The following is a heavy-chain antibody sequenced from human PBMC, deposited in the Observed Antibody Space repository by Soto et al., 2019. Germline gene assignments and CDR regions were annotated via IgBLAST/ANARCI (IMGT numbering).Heavy chain of an antibody. V-gene: IGHV4-61*01. J-gene: IGHJ6*02. CDR3: ARDSLGFSGSYTRYYYYGMDV. D-gene: IGHD1-26*01. Sequence: QVQLQESGPGLVKPSETLSLTCTVSGGSVSSGSYYWSWIRQPPGKGLEWIGYIYYSGSTNYNPSLKSRVTISVGTSKNRFSLKRGSVTAADTAVYYCARDSLGFSGSYTRYYYYGMDVWGQGTTVTVSS. CDR1: GGSVSSGSYY. CDR2: IYYSGST.